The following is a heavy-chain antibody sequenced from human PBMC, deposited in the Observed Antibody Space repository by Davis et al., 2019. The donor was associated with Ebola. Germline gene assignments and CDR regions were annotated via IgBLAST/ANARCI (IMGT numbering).Heavy chain of an antibody. J-gene: IGHJ3*01. CDR1: GYTFTGYY. V-gene: IGHV1-2*06. CDR3: ARNLVTGLSFDALDF. Sequence: AASVKVSCKASGYTFTGYYMHWVRQAPGQGLEWMGRINPNSGGTNYAQKFQGRVTMTRDTSISTAYMELSRLRSDDTAVYYCARNLVTGLSFDALDFWGQGTLFTVSS. D-gene: IGHD2-21*02. CDR2: INPNSGGT.